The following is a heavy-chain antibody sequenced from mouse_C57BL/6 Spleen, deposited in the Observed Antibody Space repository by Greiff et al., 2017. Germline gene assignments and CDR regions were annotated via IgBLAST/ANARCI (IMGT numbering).Heavy chain of an antibody. D-gene: IGHD2-3*01. V-gene: IGHV14-2*01. CDR3: AGSLRWLLIDY. CDR2: IDPEDGET. J-gene: IGHJ2*01. Sequence: VQLQQSGAELVKPGASVKLSCTASGFNIKDYYMHWVKQRTEQGLEWIGRIDPEDGETKSAPKFQGKATITADTSSNTAYLQLSSLTSEDTAVYYCAGSLRWLLIDYWGQGTTLTVSS. CDR1: GFNIKDYY.